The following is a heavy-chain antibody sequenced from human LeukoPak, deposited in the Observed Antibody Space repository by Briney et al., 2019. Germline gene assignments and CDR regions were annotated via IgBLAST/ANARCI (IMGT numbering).Heavy chain of an antibody. Sequence: ASVKVSCKASGYTFTSYGISWVRQAPGQGLEWMRWISAHNGNTNYAQKLQGRVTMTTDTSTSTAYMELRSLRSDDTAVYYCARVRVFLVGGAFDIWGQGTMVTVSS. J-gene: IGHJ3*02. CDR1: GYTFTSYG. CDR3: ARVRVFLVGGAFDI. D-gene: IGHD2-15*01. V-gene: IGHV1-18*01. CDR2: ISAHNGNT.